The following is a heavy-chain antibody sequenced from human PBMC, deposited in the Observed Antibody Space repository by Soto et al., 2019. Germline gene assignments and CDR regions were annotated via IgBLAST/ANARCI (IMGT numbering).Heavy chain of an antibody. CDR1: GFTFSNAW. V-gene: IGHV3-15*01. J-gene: IGHJ6*02. Sequence: GGSLRLSCAASGFTFSNAWMSWVRQAPGKGLEWVGRIKSKTDGGTTDYAAPVKGRFTISRDDSKNTLYLQMNSLKTEDTAVYYCTTDFFFSSGSSWINYYDGMDVWGQGTTVTV. CDR2: IKSKTDGGTT. CDR3: TTDFFFSSGSSWINYYDGMDV. D-gene: IGHD6-13*01.